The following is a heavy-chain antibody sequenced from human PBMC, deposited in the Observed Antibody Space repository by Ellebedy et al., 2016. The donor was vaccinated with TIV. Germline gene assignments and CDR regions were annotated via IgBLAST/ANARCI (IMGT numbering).Heavy chain of an antibody. CDR2: VYYLGNT. J-gene: IGHJ4*02. V-gene: IGHV4-31*03. Sequence: LRLXCTISGASISDVGSYWSWIRQLPGKGLEWIGYVYYLGNTYYTPSLKSRVAISVDSSKNQFSLRPNSVTAADTGVYYCANGGSLSYGIFDYWGQGTLVTVSS. CDR3: ANGGSLSYGIFDY. CDR1: GASISDVGSY. D-gene: IGHD3-16*01.